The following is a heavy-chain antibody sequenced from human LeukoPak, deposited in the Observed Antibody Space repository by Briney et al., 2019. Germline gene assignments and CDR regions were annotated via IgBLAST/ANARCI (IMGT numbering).Heavy chain of an antibody. Sequence: GGFLRLSCAASGFTFDDYAMHWVRQAPGKGLEWVSGISWNSGSIGYADSVKGRFTISRDNAKNSLYLQMNSLRAEDTALYYCAKDRSRGIADYWGQGTLVTVSS. CDR2: ISWNSGSI. CDR3: AKDRSRGIADY. D-gene: IGHD6-13*01. CDR1: GFTFDDYA. J-gene: IGHJ4*02. V-gene: IGHV3-9*01.